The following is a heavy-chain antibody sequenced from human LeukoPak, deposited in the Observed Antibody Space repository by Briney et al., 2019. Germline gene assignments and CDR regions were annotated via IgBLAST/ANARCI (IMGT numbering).Heavy chain of an antibody. D-gene: IGHD3-10*01. CDR3: ARGDYYYGSGSYYNYYYGMDV. CDR2: IYTSGST. CDR1: GGSISSYY. J-gene: IGHJ6*02. V-gene: IGHV4-4*07. Sequence: SETLSLTCTASGGSISSYYWSWIRQPAGKGLEWIGRIYTSGSTNYNPSLKSRVTMSVDTSKNQFSLKLSSVTAADTAVYYCARGDYYYGSGSYYNYYYGMDVWGQGTTVTVSS.